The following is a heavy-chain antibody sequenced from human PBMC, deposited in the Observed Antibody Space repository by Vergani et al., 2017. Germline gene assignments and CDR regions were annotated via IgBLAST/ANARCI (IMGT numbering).Heavy chain of an antibody. J-gene: IGHJ4*02. D-gene: IGHD3-22*01. CDR3: ASSSGYYAPQDY. CDR1: GGSFSGYY. CDR2: INQSGST. Sequence: QVQLQQWGAGLLKPSETLSLTCAVYGGSFSGYYWSWIRQPPGKGLEWIGEINQSGSTNYNPSLKSRVTISVDTSKNQFSLKLSSVTAADTAVYYCASSSGYYAPQDYWGQGTLVTVSS. V-gene: IGHV4-34*01.